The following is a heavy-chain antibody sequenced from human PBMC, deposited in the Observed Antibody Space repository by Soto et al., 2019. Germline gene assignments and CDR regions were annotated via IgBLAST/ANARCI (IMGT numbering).Heavy chain of an antibody. Sequence: PGGSLRLSCAASGFTFSSHTMHWVRQAPGKGLEWLSLMSHDGNIKFYADSVKGRFTISRDNAKNTLYLQMNSLRAEDTAVYYCSRDPGPFYSSGYYADYWGQGTLVTVSS. CDR1: GFTFSSHT. D-gene: IGHD3-22*01. CDR2: MSHDGNIK. CDR3: SRDPGPFYSSGYYADY. V-gene: IGHV3-30-3*01. J-gene: IGHJ4*02.